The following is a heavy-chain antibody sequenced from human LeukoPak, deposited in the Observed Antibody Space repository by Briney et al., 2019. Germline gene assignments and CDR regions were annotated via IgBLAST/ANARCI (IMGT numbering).Heavy chain of an antibody. D-gene: IGHD6-19*01. V-gene: IGHV1-2*02. Sequence: ASVKVSCKASGYTFTAYYIHWVRQAPGQGLEWMGWINPNSGGTNSAQKFQGRITMTRDTPITTAYLELSSLRSDDTAVYYCAKIAVPGTSRGDWFDPWGQGTPVSVSS. CDR3: AKIAVPGTSRGDWFDP. CDR2: INPNSGGT. CDR1: GYTFTAYY. J-gene: IGHJ5*02.